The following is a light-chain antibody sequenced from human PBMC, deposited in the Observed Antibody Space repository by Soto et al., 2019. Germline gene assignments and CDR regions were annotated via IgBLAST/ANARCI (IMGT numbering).Light chain of an antibody. CDR1: QSISSY. CDR3: QQSYSTPQT. J-gene: IGKJ1*01. CDR2: AAS. Sequence: IKLNQSPSSLSASVGDRVTLTCLASQSISSYLNWYQQKPGKAPKLLIYAASSLQSGVPSRFSGSGSGTDFTLTISSLQPEDFATYYCQQSYSTPQTFGQGTMVDI. V-gene: IGKV1-39*01.